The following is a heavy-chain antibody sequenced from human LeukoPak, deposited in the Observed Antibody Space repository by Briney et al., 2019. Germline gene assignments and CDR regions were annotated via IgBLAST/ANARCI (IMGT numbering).Heavy chain of an antibody. CDR2: ISSSGSTI. V-gene: IGHV3-48*03. D-gene: IGHD2-2*01. Sequence: GGSLRLSCAASGFTFSSYEMNWVRQAPGKGLEWVSYISSSGSTIYYADSVKGRFTISRDNAKNSLYLQMNSLRAEDTAVYYCATLGYCSGTSCYGWDYWGQGTLVTVSS. J-gene: IGHJ4*02. CDR1: GFTFSSYE. CDR3: ATLGYCSGTSCYGWDY.